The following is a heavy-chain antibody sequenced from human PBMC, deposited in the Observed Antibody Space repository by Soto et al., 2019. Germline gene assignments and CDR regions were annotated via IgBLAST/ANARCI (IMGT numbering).Heavy chain of an antibody. CDR3: ARGSGWYWFDP. J-gene: IGHJ5*02. CDR1: GGSLSGYY. CDR2: INHSGST. Sequence: QVQLQQWGAGLLKPSETLSLTCAVYGGSLSGYYWSWIRQPPGKGLEWIGEINHSGSTNYNPSLKSRVTISVDTSKNQFSLKLSSVTAADTAVYYCARGSGWYWFDPWGQGTLVTVSS. D-gene: IGHD6-19*01. V-gene: IGHV4-34*01.